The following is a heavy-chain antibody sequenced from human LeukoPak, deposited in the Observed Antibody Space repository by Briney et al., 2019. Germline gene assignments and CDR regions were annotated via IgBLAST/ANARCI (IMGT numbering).Heavy chain of an antibody. CDR3: ARRYDFWSGESNWFDP. CDR2: IVVGSGNT. V-gene: IGHV1-58*01. D-gene: IGHD3-3*01. CDR1: GFTFTSSA. J-gene: IGHJ5*02. Sequence: ASVKVSCKASGFTFTSSAVQWVRQARGQRLEWIGWIVVGSGNTNYAQKFQERVTITRDMSTSTAYMELSSLRSEDTAVYYCARRYDFWSGESNWFDPWGQGTLVTVSS.